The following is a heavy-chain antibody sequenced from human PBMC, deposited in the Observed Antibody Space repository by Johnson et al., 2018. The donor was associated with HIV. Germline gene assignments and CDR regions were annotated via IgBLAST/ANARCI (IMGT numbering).Heavy chain of an antibody. D-gene: IGHD5-12*01. CDR2: IRYDGSNK. CDR3: AKDPSYIVATAMTDAFDI. CDR1: GFTFSSYG. Sequence: QVQLVESGGGVVQPGGSLRLSCAASGFTFSSYGMHWVRQAPGKGLEWVAFIRYDGSNKYYADYVKGRFTISRDNSKNTLYLQMNSLRAEDTAVYYCAKDPSYIVATAMTDAFDIWGQGTMVTVSS. V-gene: IGHV3-30*02. J-gene: IGHJ3*02.